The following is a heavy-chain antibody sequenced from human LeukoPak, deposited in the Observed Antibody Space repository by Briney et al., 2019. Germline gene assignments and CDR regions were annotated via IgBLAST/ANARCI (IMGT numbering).Heavy chain of an antibody. J-gene: IGHJ6*03. V-gene: IGHV3-20*04. D-gene: IGHD2-2*01. Sequence: GGSLRLSCAASGFTFDDYGLSWVRQVPGKGLEWVSGLNWNGASTGYADSVKGRFTISRDNSKNTLYLQMNSLRAEDTAVYYCAKEGRFVVVPAAMARYYYYMDVWGKGTTVTISS. CDR3: AKEGRFVVVPAAMARYYYYMDV. CDR2: LNWNGAST. CDR1: GFTFDDYG.